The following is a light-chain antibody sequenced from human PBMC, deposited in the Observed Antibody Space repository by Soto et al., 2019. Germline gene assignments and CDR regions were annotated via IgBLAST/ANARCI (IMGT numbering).Light chain of an antibody. V-gene: IGKV3-15*01. J-gene: IGKJ5*01. CDR3: QQYSKWPT. CDR2: DPA. CDR1: ESVSGK. Sequence: EIVMTQSPATLSVSPGERATLSCRASESVSGKLAWYQQKPGQAPRLLIYDPASRATAIPARFSGSGSGTEFTLTISSLQSEDFAVYYCQQYSKWPTFGQGTRLEIK.